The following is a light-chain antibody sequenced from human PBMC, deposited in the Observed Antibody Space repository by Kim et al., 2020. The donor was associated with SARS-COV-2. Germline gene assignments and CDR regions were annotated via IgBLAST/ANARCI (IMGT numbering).Light chain of an antibody. Sequence: SYELPQPPSVSGAPGKTARITCGGNNIGSKSVHWYQQKPGQAPVLVIYYDSDRPSGIPERFSGSNSGNTATLTISRVDAGDEADYYCQVWDSSSDHWVFGGGPQLTVL. CDR2: YDS. J-gene: IGLJ3*02. CDR1: NIGSKS. V-gene: IGLV3-21*04. CDR3: QVWDSSSDHWV.